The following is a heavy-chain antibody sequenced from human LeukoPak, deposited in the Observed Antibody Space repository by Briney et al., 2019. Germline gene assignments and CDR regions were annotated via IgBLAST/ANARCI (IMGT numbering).Heavy chain of an antibody. CDR2: MNPNSGNT. Sequence: ASVKVSCKASGYTFTSYDINWVRQATGQGLEWMGWMNPNSGNTGYAQKFQGRVTITRNTSISTAYMELSSLRSEDTAVYYCARRITIFGVVNAFDIWGQGTMVTVSS. CDR3: ARRITIFGVVNAFDI. V-gene: IGHV1-8*03. J-gene: IGHJ3*02. CDR1: GYTFTSYD. D-gene: IGHD3-3*01.